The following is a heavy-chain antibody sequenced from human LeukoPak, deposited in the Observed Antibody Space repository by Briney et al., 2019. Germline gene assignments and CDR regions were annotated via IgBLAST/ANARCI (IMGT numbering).Heavy chain of an antibody. CDR1: GGSISNYY. J-gene: IGHJ4*02. CDR3: ATFGGLDSNGYGY. CDR2: IYYSGST. V-gene: IGHV4-59*01. Sequence: SETLSLTCTVSGGSISNYYWSWIRQPPGKGLEWIGYIYYSGSTNYNPSLKSRVTISIDTSNNQFSLKVTSVTAADTAVYYCATFGGLDSNGYGYWGQGTLVTVSS. D-gene: IGHD3-22*01.